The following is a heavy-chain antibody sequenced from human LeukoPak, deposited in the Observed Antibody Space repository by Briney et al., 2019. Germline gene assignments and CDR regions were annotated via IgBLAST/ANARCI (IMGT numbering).Heavy chain of an antibody. J-gene: IGHJ4*02. Sequence: ASVKVSCKASGYTFTGYYMHWVRQAPGQGLEWMGRINPNSGGTNYAQKFQGRVTMTRDTSISTAYMELSRLRSDDTAVYYCARVPSIIGWYINYSDYWGQGTLVTVSS. CDR3: ARVPSIIGWYINYSDY. V-gene: IGHV1-2*06. CDR1: GYTFTGYY. D-gene: IGHD6-19*01. CDR2: INPNSGGT.